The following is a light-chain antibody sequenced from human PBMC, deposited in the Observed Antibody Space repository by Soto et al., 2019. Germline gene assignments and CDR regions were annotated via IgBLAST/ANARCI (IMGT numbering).Light chain of an antibody. Sequence: EIVLTQSPATLSLSPGERATLSCRASQSVSSYLAWYQQKPGQAPRLLIYDASNSATGIPARFSGSGSGTDFTLTISSLEPEDFAVYYCQQRSNWPPETFGQGNKVEIK. CDR3: QQRSNWPPET. J-gene: IGKJ1*01. CDR2: DAS. CDR1: QSVSSY. V-gene: IGKV3-11*01.